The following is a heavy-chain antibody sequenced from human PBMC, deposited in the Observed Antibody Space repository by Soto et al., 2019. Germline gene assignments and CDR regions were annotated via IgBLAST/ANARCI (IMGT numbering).Heavy chain of an antibody. V-gene: IGHV4-61*01. D-gene: IGHD3-16*02. CDR3: TRSRSRHDY. CDR1: GGSVSSGTFY. J-gene: IGHJ4*02. Sequence: QVQLQESGPGLVKPSETLSLTCTVSGGSVSSGTFYWSWIRQPPGKGLEWIGCVYYSGSSSYNPSHKSRVTISKDTSKNQFSLMMISVTAADTAVNYCTRSRSRHDYWGPGTLVTVSS. CDR2: VYYSGSS.